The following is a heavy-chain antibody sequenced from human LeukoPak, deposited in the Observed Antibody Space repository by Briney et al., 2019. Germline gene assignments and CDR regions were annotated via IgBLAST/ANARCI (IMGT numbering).Heavy chain of an antibody. Sequence: GASVKVSCKASGYTFTCYYMNWVRQAPGQGLEWMGWINPNSGGTNYAQKFQGRVTMTRDTSISTAYMELSRLRSDDTAVYYCARGLYSYGHFDYWGQGTLVTVSS. V-gene: IGHV1-2*02. CDR3: ARGLYSYGHFDY. CDR2: INPNSGGT. J-gene: IGHJ4*02. CDR1: GYTFTCYY. D-gene: IGHD5-18*01.